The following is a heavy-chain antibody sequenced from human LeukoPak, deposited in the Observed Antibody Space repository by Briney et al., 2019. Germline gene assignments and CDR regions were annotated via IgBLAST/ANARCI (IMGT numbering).Heavy chain of an antibody. V-gene: IGHV4-34*01. J-gene: IGHJ4*02. D-gene: IGHD3-22*01. Sequence: SETLSLTCAVYGGSFSGYYWSWIRQPPGKGLEWIGEINHSGSTNYNPSLKSRVTISVDTSKNQFSLKLSSVTAADTAVYYCARDLSYDSSGYYGYWGQGTLVTVFS. CDR2: INHSGST. CDR1: GGSFSGYY. CDR3: ARDLSYDSSGYYGY.